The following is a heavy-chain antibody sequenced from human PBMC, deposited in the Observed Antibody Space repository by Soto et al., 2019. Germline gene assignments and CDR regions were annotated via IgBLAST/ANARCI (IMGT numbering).Heavy chain of an antibody. CDR3: DRGPYRSSSVGSFDS. D-gene: IGHD6-6*01. CDR1: GDSFTSADYY. V-gene: IGHV4-30-4*01. J-gene: IGHJ4*02. CDR2: IYYSGNT. Sequence: SETLSLTCTLSGDSFTSADYYWSWIRQPPGKGLEWIGYIYYSGNTYYNPSLKSRVAISGDTSKNQFSLKLTSVTAADTAVYYCDRGPYRSSSVGSFDSCGPGPLVTVSS.